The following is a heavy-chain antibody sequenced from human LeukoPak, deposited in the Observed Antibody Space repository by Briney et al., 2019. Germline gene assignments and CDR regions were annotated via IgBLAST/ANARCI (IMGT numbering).Heavy chain of an antibody. V-gene: IGHV4-30-4*01. Sequence: SQTLSLTCTVSGGSISSGDYYWGWIRQPPGKGLEWTGYIYYSGSTYYNSSLKSRVTISVETSKNHFSLKLSSVTAADTAVYYCAIYDSSGYSFDYWGQGTLVTVSS. CDR3: AIYDSSGYSFDY. CDR1: GGSISSGDYY. D-gene: IGHD3-22*01. J-gene: IGHJ4*02. CDR2: IYYSGST.